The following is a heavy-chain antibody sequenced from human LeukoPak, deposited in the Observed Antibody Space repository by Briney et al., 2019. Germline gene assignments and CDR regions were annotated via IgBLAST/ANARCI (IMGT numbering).Heavy chain of an antibody. CDR2: INHSGST. Sequence: SETLSLTCTVSGGSISSYYWSWIRQPPGKGLEWIGEINHSGSTNYNPSLKSRVTISVDTSKNQFSLKLSSVTAADTAAYYCAILRYFALNWGQGTLVTVSS. J-gene: IGHJ4*02. CDR3: AILRYFALN. V-gene: IGHV4-34*01. D-gene: IGHD3-9*01. CDR1: GGSISSYY.